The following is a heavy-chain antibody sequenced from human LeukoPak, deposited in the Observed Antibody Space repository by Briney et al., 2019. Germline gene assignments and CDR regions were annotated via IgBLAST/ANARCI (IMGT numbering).Heavy chain of an antibody. CDR1: GYTLTRYY. CDR3: ARDTRDDFWSGYWNY. Sequence: ASVKVSCKASGYTLTRYYMHRVRQAPGQGLEWRGWINPNSGGTNSAQKFQGRVTITRDTSISTAYTEMSRLRSDDTAVYYCARDTRDDFWSGYWNYWGQGTLVTVSS. CDR2: INPNSGGT. D-gene: IGHD3-3*01. J-gene: IGHJ4*02. V-gene: IGHV1-2*02.